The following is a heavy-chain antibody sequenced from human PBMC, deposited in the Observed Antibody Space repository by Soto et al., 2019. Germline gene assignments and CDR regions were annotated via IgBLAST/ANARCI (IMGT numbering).Heavy chain of an antibody. V-gene: IGHV1-8*01. J-gene: IGHJ2*01. Sequence: QVQLVQSGAEVKKPGASVKVSCKASGYTFTSYDINWVRQATGQGLEWMGWMNPNSGNTGYAQKFQDRVTMTRNTSISTAYMELSSLRSEDTAVYYCARVAYGDYDGGWSGEFDLWGRGTLVTVSS. D-gene: IGHD4-17*01. CDR1: GYTFTSYD. CDR2: MNPNSGNT. CDR3: ARVAYGDYDGGWSGEFDL.